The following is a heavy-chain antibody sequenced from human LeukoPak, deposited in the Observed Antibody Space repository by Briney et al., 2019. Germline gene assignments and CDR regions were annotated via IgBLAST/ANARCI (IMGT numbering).Heavy chain of an antibody. V-gene: IGHV4-59*01. CDR3: ARSVAAAPLIDY. CDR1: GGSISSYY. CDR2: IYYSGST. D-gene: IGHD6-13*01. J-gene: IGHJ4*02. Sequence: SETLSLTCTVSGGSISSYYWSWIRQPPGKGLEWIGYIYYSGSTNYNPSLKRRVTISVDTSKNQFSLKLSSVTAADTAVYYCARSVAAAPLIDYWGQGTLVTVSS.